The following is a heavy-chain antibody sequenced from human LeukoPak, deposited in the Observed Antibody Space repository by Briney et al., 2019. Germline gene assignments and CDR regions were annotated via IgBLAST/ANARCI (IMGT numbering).Heavy chain of an antibody. CDR3: GGIAVAGTGKFDY. J-gene: IGHJ4*02. Sequence: GGSLRLSCAASGFTFDDYAMHWVRQAPGKGLEWASLISGDGGSTYYADSVKGRFTISRDNSKNSLYLQMNSLRTEDTALYYCGGIAVAGTGKFDYWGQGTLVTVSS. V-gene: IGHV3-43*02. CDR1: GFTFDDYA. D-gene: IGHD6-19*01. CDR2: ISGDGGST.